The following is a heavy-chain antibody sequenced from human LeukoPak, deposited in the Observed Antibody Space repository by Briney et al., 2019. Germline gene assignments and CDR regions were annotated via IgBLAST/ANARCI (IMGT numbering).Heavy chain of an antibody. D-gene: IGHD6-13*01. V-gene: IGHV3-7*01. CDR3: ARDGVAAGLYFDL. CDR2: INQDGSEK. CDR1: GFTSTEYW. J-gene: IGHJ4*02. Sequence: GGSLRLSCAASGFTSTEYWMNWVRQAPGKGLEWVASINQDGSEKYYVDSVKGRFTISRDSAKNSLFLQMNYLSAEDTAMFYCARDGVAAGLYFDLWGQGTLVTVSS.